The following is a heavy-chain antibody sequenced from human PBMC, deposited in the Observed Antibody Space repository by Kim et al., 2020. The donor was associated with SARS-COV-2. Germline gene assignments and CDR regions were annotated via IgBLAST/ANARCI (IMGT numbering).Heavy chain of an antibody. CDR2: IYHSGST. Sequence: SETLSLTCAVSGGSISSSNWWSWVRQPPGKGLEWIGEIYHSGSTNYNPSLKSRVTISVDKSKNQFSLKLSSVTAADTAVYYCARKRADPGGYYYYGMDVWGQGTTVTVSS. CDR1: GGSISSSNW. D-gene: IGHD3-10*01. CDR3: ARKRADPGGYYYYGMDV. V-gene: IGHV4-4*02. J-gene: IGHJ6*02.